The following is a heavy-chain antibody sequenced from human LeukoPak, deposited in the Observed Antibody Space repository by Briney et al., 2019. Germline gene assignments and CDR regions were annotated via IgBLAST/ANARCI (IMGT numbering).Heavy chain of an antibody. CDR2: INHSGST. V-gene: IGHV4-34*01. Sequence: SENLSLTCAVYGGSFSGYYWSWIRQPPGKGLEWIGEINHSGSTNYNPSLKSRVTISVDTSKTQFSLKLSSVTAADTAVYYCARRQQLVRGWFDPWGQGTLVTVSS. J-gene: IGHJ5*02. CDR3: ARRQQLVRGWFDP. D-gene: IGHD6-13*01. CDR1: GGSFSGYY.